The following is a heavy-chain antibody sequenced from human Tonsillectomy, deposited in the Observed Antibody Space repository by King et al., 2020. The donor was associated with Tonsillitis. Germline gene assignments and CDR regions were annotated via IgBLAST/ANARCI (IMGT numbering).Heavy chain of an antibody. J-gene: IGHJ6*02. V-gene: IGHV6-1*01. CDR1: GDSVSSNSAA. CDR2: TYYRSKWYN. CDR3: ARGNSYYFYAMDV. D-gene: IGHD3-10*01. Sequence: VQLQQSGPGLVKPSQTLSLTCAISGDSVSSNSAAWDWIRQSPSRGLEWLGRTYYRSKWYNDYAVSLKSRVTINPDTSKNQFSLQLSSVTPEDTAVYYCARGNSYYFYAMDVWGQGTAVTVSS.